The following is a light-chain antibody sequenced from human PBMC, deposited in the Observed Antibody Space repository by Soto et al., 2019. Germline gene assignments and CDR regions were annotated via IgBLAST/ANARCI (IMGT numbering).Light chain of an antibody. CDR3: QQHGGSPSYT. V-gene: IGKV3-20*01. CDR1: QSVSSNY. CDR2: GAS. J-gene: IGKJ2*01. Sequence: EIVLTQSPGTLSFSPGERATLSCRASQSVSSNYLAWYQQKPGQAPRLLIYGASSRATGITDRFSGSGSGTDFTLTISRLEPEDFAVYYCQQHGGSPSYTFGQGTKLEIQ.